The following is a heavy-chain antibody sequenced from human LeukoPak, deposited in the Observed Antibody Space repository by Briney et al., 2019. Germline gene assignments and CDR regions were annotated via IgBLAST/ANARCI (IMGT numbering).Heavy chain of an antibody. CDR1: GFTFDDYA. D-gene: IGHD6-13*01. CDR3: AKDIYPDVAAPLVPSVDY. J-gene: IGHJ4*02. V-gene: IGHV3-9*03. CDR2: LSWNSGSI. Sequence: GGSLRLSCAASGFTFDDYAMHWVRQAPGKGLEWVSGLSWNSGSIGYADSVEGRFTISRDNAKNSLYLQMNSLRAEDMALYYCAKDIYPDVAAPLVPSVDYWGQGTLVTVSS.